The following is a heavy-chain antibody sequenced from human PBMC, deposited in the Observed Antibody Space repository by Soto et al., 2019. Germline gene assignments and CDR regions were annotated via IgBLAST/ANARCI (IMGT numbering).Heavy chain of an antibody. V-gene: IGHV1-46*01. CDR2: INPSGGST. D-gene: IGHD6-6*01. Sequence: ASVKVSCKASGYTFTSYYMHWVRQAPGQGLEWMGIINPSGGSTSYAQKFQGRVTMTRDTSTSTVYMELSSLRSEDTAVYYCAKSPATGIPARRFDHWGPGTLVTVSS. CDR3: AKSPATGIPARRFDH. CDR1: GYTFTSYY. J-gene: IGHJ4*02.